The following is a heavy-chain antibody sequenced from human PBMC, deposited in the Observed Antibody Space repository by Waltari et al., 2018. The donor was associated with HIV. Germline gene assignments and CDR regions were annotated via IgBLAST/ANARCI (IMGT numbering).Heavy chain of an antibody. CDR3: ARDSGSYFFDY. CDR2: IWYDGSNK. V-gene: IGHV3-33*01. J-gene: IGHJ4*02. Sequence: QVQLVESGGGVVQPGRSLRLPCAASGFTFSSYGMHWVRQAPGKGLEWVAVIWYDGSNKYYADSVKGRFTISRDNSKNTLYLQMNSLRAEDTAVYYCARDSGSYFFDYWGQGTLVTVSS. D-gene: IGHD1-26*01. CDR1: GFTFSSYG.